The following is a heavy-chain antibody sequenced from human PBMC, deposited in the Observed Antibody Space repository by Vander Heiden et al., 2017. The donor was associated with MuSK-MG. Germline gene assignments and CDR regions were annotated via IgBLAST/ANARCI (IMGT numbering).Heavy chain of an antibody. D-gene: IGHD3-22*01. V-gene: IGHV4-34*01. J-gene: IGHJ4*02. Sequence: QVQLQQWGAGLLKPSETLSLTCAVYGGSFSGYYWSWIRQPPGKGLEWIGEINHSGSTNYNPSLKSRVTISVDTSKNQFSLKLSSVTAADTAVYYCARARRKSYYDGSGTEGFDYWGQGTLVTVSS. CDR1: GGSFSGYY. CDR3: ARARRKSYYDGSGTEGFDY. CDR2: INHSGST.